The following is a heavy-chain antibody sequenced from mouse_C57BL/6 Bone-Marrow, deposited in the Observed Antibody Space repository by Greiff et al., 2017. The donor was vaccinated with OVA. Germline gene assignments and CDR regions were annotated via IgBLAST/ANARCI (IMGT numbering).Heavy chain of an antibody. Sequence: VKLMESGPELVKPGASVKISCKASGYAFSSSWMNWVKQRPGKGLEWIGRIYPGDGDTNYNGKFKGKATLTADKSSSTAYMQLSSRTSEDSAVYFCARPYYDYDGVDYWGQGTTLTVSS. CDR2: IYPGDGDT. V-gene: IGHV1-82*01. J-gene: IGHJ2*01. CDR1: GYAFSSSW. CDR3: ARPYYDYDGVDY. D-gene: IGHD2-4*01.